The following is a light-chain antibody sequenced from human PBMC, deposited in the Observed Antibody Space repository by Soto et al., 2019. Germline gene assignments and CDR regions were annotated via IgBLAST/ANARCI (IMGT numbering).Light chain of an antibody. CDR1: QSISSW. J-gene: IGKJ1*01. CDR3: QQYDSFSVT. CDR2: DAS. Sequence: DIQMTESPSTLSASVGDGGAIAVRASQSISSWLAWYQQKPGKAPKLLIYDASSLESGVPSRFSGSGSGTEFTLTISSLQPDDFATYYCQQYDSFSVTFGQGTKVDI. V-gene: IGKV1-5*01.